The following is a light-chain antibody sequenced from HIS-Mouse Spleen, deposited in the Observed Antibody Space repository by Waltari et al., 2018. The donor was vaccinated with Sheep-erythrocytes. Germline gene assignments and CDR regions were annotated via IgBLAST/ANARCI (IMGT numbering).Light chain of an antibody. Sequence: QSALTQPASVSGSPGQSITISCTGTSSDVGSYNLVSWYQQHPGKAPQLMMYEGSKRPSGVSNRCSGSKSGNTASLTISGLQSEDEADYYCAAWDDSLSGNWVFGGGTKLTVL. CDR2: EGS. J-gene: IGLJ3*02. CDR3: AAWDDSLSGNWV. CDR1: SSDVGSYNL. V-gene: IGLV2-23*01.